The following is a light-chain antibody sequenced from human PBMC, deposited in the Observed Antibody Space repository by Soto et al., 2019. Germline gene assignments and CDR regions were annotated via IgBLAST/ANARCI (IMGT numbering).Light chain of an antibody. CDR1: QSISSW. Sequence: DIQMTQSPSTLSASVGDRVTITCRASQSISSWLAWYQQKPGKAPKLLIYKASSLESGVPSRFSGSGSGTEFTLTISSLQPDDFATYYCQQLTTFGQETMLEIK. V-gene: IGKV1-5*03. J-gene: IGKJ2*01. CDR2: KAS. CDR3: QQLTT.